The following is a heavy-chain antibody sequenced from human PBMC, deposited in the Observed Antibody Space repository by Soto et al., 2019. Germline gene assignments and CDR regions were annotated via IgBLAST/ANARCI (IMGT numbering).Heavy chain of an antibody. J-gene: IGHJ4*02. CDR2: IYHGGST. CDR3: ARASYCGGDCGDIDY. V-gene: IGHV4-4*02. CDR1: GGSISSSHW. D-gene: IGHD2-21*02. Sequence: SETLSLTCAVSGGSISSSHWWSWVRQPPGKGLEWIGQIYHGGSTNYNPSLKSRDTKSVDKSNNQFSLRLTSVTAADTAVYYCARASYCGGDCGDIDYWGQGTLVT.